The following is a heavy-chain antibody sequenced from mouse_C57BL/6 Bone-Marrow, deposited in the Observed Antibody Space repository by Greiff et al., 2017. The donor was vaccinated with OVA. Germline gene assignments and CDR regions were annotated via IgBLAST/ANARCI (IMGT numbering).Heavy chain of an antibody. CDR1: GYTFTDYY. D-gene: IGHD2-3*01. Sequence: VQLQQSGPELVKPGASVKISCKASGYTFTDYYMNWVKQSHGKSLEWIGDINPNNGGTSYNQKFKGKATLTVDKSSSTAYMELRSLTSEDSAVYYCARGGELLLPFDYWGQGTTLTVSS. J-gene: IGHJ2*01. V-gene: IGHV1-26*01. CDR3: ARGGELLLPFDY. CDR2: INPNNGGT.